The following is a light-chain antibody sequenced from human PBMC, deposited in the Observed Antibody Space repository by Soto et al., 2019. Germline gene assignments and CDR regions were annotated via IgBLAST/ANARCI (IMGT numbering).Light chain of an antibody. Sequence: DIQMTHSPSSLSASVLYRVTITFLASQSISSYLNWYQQKPGKAPKLLIYAASSLQSGVPSRFSGSGSGTDFTLTISSLQPEDFATYYCQQSYSTPKTFGQGTKVDNK. J-gene: IGKJ1*01. CDR2: AAS. CDR3: QQSYSTPKT. CDR1: QSISSY. V-gene: IGKV1-39*01.